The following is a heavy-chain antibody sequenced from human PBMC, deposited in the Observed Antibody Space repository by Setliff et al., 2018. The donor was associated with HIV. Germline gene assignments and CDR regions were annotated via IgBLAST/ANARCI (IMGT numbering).Heavy chain of an antibody. Sequence: SETLSLTCTVSGGSISSGSYYWSWTRQPAGKGLEWIGHIHTSGSTKYNPSLKSRVTISADTSKNQFSLNLSSVTAAETAVYYCARQPLYNDYDWRSYYFDYWGQGSLVTVSS. CDR3: ARQPLYNDYDWRSYYFDY. CDR2: IHTSGST. V-gene: IGHV4-61*09. D-gene: IGHD5-12*01. CDR1: GGSISSGSYY. J-gene: IGHJ4*02.